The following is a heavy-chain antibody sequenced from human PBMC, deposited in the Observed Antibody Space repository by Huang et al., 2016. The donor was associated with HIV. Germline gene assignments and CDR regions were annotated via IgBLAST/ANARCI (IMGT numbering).Heavy chain of an antibody. D-gene: IGHD1-1*01. Sequence: QVQLQQWGAGLLKPSETLSLTCAVYGGSFSGYYWSWIRQSPGKGLEWIGEINHSGSTNYNPSLMSRLTISVDTSKNQFSLKLSSVTAADTAVYYCARERMMSWLDDHDAFDIWGQGTMVTVSS. CDR2: INHSGST. CDR3: ARERMMSWLDDHDAFDI. CDR1: GGSFSGYY. J-gene: IGHJ3*02. V-gene: IGHV4-34*01.